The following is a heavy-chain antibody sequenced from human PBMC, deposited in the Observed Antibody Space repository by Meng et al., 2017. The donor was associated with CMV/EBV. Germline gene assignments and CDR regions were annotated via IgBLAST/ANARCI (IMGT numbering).Heavy chain of an antibody. D-gene: IGHD3-10*01. Sequence: SGASVHSIGYYWACIRQHAGKGLLWFGSLSHTRATHYSPSFEPRLTIDLDMSKNPISLTLTSATAADTAVYYCARTSESPHTMASDLWGQGTLVTVSS. V-gene: IGHV4-39*02. CDR2: LSHTRAT. CDR1: GASVHSIGYY. J-gene: IGHJ5*02. CDR3: ARTSESPHTMASDL.